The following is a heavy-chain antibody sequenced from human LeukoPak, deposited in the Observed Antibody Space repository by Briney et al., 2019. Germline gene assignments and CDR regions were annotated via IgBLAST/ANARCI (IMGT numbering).Heavy chain of an antibody. Sequence: SAILSLTCTVSVASISSGCYYWSWIRQHPGRGLELIGYIYYSGSTYYNPSLKSRVTISVDTSKNQFSLKLSSVTDADTAVYYCARDRGYSYGSDAFDIWGQGTMVTVSS. CDR1: VASISSGCYY. D-gene: IGHD5-18*01. CDR3: ARDRGYSYGSDAFDI. V-gene: IGHV4-31*02. CDR2: IYYSGST. J-gene: IGHJ3*02.